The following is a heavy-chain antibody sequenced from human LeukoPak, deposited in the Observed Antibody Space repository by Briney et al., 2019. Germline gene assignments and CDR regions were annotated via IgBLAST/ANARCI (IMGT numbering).Heavy chain of an antibody. CDR1: GYSISSSYY. D-gene: IGHD3-3*01. CDR3: ARNPYYDFWSGYYHNWFDP. CDR2: IYYSGST. J-gene: IGHJ5*02. Sequence: PSETLSLTCAVSGYSISSSYYWSWIRQPPGKGLEWIGYIYYSGSTNYNPSLKSRVTISVDTSKNQFSLKLSSVTAADTAVYYCARNPYYDFWSGYYHNWFDPWGQGTLVTVSS. V-gene: IGHV4-61*01.